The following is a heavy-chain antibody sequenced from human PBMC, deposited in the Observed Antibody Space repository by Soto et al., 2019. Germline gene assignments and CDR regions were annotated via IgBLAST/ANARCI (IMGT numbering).Heavy chain of an antibody. D-gene: IGHD7-27*01. J-gene: IGHJ3*02. V-gene: IGHV3-23*01. CDR1: GFTFSFYA. Sequence: EVQLLESGGGLVQPGGSLRLSCAASGFTFSFYAMNWVRQAPGKGLEWVSTISGSGGSPYYADSVKGRFTISRDNSKNTLYLQMNSLRAEDTAVYYCAKEQTWALTQACDSWGQGTMVTVSS. CDR3: AKEQTWALTQACDS. CDR2: ISGSGGSP.